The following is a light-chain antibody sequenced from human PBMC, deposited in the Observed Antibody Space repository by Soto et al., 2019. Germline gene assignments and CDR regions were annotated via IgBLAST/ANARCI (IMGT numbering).Light chain of an antibody. V-gene: IGKV3-20*01. J-gene: IGKJ1*01. CDR2: GAS. CDR1: QKISSTV. CDR3: LQYDKWPPWT. Sequence: EIVLTQSPGILSLSPGERASLSCRASQKISSTVLAWYQQKPGQAPRLLIYGASSRTTGIPDRFSGSGSGTEFTLTISSLQSDDFAVYYCLQYDKWPPWTFGQGTKVDIK.